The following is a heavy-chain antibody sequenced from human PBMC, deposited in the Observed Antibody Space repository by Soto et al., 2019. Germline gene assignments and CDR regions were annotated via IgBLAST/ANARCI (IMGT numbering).Heavy chain of an antibody. J-gene: IGHJ5*02. CDR2: ISGSGGTT. CDR3: AKRSSSSREGWFDP. D-gene: IGHD6-6*01. Sequence: WGSLRLSCAASGFTFSSYAMSWVRQAPGKGLEWVSAISGSGGTTYYADSVKGRFTISRDNSKNTLYLQMNSLRAEDTAVYYCAKRSSSSREGWFDPWGQGTLVTVSS. CDR1: GFTFSSYA. V-gene: IGHV3-23*01.